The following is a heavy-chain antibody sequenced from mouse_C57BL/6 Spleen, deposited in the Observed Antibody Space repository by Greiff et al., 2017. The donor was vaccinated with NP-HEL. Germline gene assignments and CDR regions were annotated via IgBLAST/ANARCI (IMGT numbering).Heavy chain of an antibody. D-gene: IGHD2-3*01. CDR2: IDPSDSET. J-gene: IGHJ1*03. V-gene: IGHV1-52*01. CDR3: ARGDGYYWYFDV. Sequence: PIQGLEWIGNIDPSDSETHYNQKFKDKATLTVDKSSSTAYMQLSSLTSEDSAVYYCARGDGYYWYFDVWGTGTTVTVSS.